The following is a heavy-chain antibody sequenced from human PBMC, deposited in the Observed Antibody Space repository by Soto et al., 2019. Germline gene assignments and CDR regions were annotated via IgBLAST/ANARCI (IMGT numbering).Heavy chain of an antibody. Sequence: QVQLVQSGAEVKKPGSSVKVSCKASGGTFSTYAVSWVRQAPGQGLEWMGGIIPFFDLANYAQNFQGRVTINADEPTGTAYMELSSLRSEDTAVYYCAREARNYDFWSGYSSPDLFDYWGQGTLVTVSS. D-gene: IGHD3-3*01. J-gene: IGHJ4*02. CDR1: GGTFSTYA. CDR3: AREARNYDFWSGYSSPDLFDY. CDR2: IIPFFDLA. V-gene: IGHV1-69*01.